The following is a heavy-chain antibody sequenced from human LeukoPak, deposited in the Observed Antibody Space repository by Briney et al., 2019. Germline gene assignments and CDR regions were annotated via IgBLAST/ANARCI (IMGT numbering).Heavy chain of an antibody. V-gene: IGHV1-8*01. CDR3: ASAPCSGGSCPPRDAFDI. D-gene: IGHD2-15*01. J-gene: IGHJ3*02. Sequence: GASVKVSCKASGYTFTSYDINWVRQATGQGLEWMGWMNPNSGNTGYAQKFQGRVTMTRNTSISTAYMELNSLRSEDTAVYYCASAPCSGGSCPPRDAFDIWGQGTMVTVSS. CDR2: MNPNSGNT. CDR1: GYTFTSYD.